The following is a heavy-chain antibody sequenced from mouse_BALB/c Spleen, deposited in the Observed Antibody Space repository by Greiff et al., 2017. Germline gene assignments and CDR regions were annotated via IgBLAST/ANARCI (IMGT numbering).Heavy chain of an antibody. Sequence: EVKLVESGGGLVQPGGSRKLSCAASGFTFSSFGMHWVRQAPEKGLEWVAYISSGSSTIYYADTVKGRFTISRDNPKNTLFLQMTSLRSEDTAMYYCARRGGNPRYYYAMDYWGQGTSVTVSS. CDR3: ARRGGNPRYYYAMDY. CDR1: GFTFSSFG. CDR2: ISSGSSTI. D-gene: IGHD2-1*01. J-gene: IGHJ4*01. V-gene: IGHV5-17*02.